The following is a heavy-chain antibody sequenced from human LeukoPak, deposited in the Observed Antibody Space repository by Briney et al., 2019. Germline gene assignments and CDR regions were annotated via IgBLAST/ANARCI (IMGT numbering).Heavy chain of an antibody. J-gene: IGHJ4*02. CDR3: AGHNSDYFNWLDY. CDR1: GGSISSYY. D-gene: IGHD5-12*01. V-gene: IGHV4-59*08. CDR2: IYYSGST. Sequence: SETLSLTCTVSGGSISSYYWSWIRQPPGKGLEWIGYIYYSGSTNYNPSLKSRVTISVDTSKNQFSLKLSSVAAADTALYYCAGHNSDYFNWLDYWGQGTLVTVSS.